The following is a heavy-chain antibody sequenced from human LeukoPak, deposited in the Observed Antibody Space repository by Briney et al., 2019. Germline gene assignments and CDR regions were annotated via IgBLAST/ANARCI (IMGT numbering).Heavy chain of an antibody. CDR2: IYYSGST. D-gene: IGHD6-13*01. J-gene: IGHJ3*02. CDR1: GGSISSSSYY. V-gene: IGHV4-39*01. Sequence: SETLSLTCTVSGGSISSSSYYWGWIRQPPGKGLEWIGSIYYSGSTYYNPSLKSRVTISVDTSKNQFSLELSSVTAADTAVYYCARWYSSFYDAFDIWGQGTMVTVSS. CDR3: ARWYSSFYDAFDI.